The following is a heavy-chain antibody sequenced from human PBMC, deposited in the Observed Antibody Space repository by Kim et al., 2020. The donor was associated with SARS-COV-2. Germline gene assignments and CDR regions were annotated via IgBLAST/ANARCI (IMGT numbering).Heavy chain of an antibody. CDR3: IRVYYRGGHSPF. CDR1: GFTFSNYW. CDR2: INNDGRIT. J-gene: IGHJ4*02. Sequence: GGSLRLSCAASGFTFSNYWMHWVRQAPGKGLMWVSHINNDGRITNYADSVKGRFTISRDNAQNTLYLQMNSLRAEDTAVYYCIRVYYRGGHSPFWGQGALVTVSS. D-gene: IGHD1-26*01. V-gene: IGHV3-74*01.